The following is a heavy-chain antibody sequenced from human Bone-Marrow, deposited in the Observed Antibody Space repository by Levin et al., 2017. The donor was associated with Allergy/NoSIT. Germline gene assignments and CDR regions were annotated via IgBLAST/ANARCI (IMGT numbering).Heavy chain of an antibody. Sequence: PSETLSLTCAVSGGSVSGSNWWTWVRQSPGKGLEWIGEIYHSGRAHYNPSLKNRLIMSVDKSKKTFSLKLTSVTAADTAIYYCAKNSEGRLSDLGVVILYWYFDLWGRGTLVTVSS. CDR1: GGSVSGSNW. V-gene: IGHV4-4*02. J-gene: IGHJ2*01. CDR3: AKNSEGRLSDLGVVILYWYFDL. D-gene: IGHD3-3*01. CDR2: IYHSGRA.